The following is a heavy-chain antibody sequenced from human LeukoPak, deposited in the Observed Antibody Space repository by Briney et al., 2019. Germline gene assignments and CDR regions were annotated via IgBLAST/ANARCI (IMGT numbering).Heavy chain of an antibody. Sequence: SQTLSLTCTVSGGSISSGGFYWSWIRHLPGKGLEWIGYIYYTGATYCKPSLESRVTMSVDTSQNQFSLRMSSMTAADTAVYYCARAGLGIENYYYYIDVWGRGTTVTVSS. CDR3: ARAGLGIENYYYYIDV. CDR2: IYYTGAT. J-gene: IGHJ6*03. CDR1: GGSISSGGFY. D-gene: IGHD1-14*01. V-gene: IGHV4-31*03.